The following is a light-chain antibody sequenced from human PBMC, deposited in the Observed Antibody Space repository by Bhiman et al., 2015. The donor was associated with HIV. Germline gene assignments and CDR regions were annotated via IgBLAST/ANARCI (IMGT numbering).Light chain of an antibody. CDR3: SSYASSSTLV. CDR1: TSDVGGYNY. V-gene: IGLV2-14*03. CDR2: DVS. J-gene: IGLJ2*01. Sequence: QSALTQPASVSGSPGQSITISCTGTTSDVGGYNYVSWYQQHPGKGPKLMIYDVSNRPSGVSNRFSGSKSANTASLTISGLQAEDEADYYCSSYASSSTLVFGGGTQLTVL.